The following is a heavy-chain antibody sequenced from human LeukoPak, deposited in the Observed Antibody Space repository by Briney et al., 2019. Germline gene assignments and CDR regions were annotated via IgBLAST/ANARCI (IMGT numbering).Heavy chain of an antibody. CDR1: GYTFTGYY. J-gene: IGHJ4*02. CDR2: INPNSGGT. D-gene: IGHD5-18*01. V-gene: IGHV1-2*02. CDR3: ARDTGNMDTAMATPDY. Sequence: ASVKVSCKASGYTFTGYYMYWVRQAPGQGLEWMGWINPNSGGTNYAQKFQGRVTMTRDTSISTAYMELSRLRSDDTAVYYCARDTGNMDTAMATPDYWGQGTLVTVSS.